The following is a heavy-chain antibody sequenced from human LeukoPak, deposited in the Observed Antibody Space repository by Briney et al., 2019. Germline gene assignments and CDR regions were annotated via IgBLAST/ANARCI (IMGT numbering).Heavy chain of an antibody. CDR3: ARDGTHDYGDYVATYFDL. Sequence: PSQTLSLTCTVSGGSISSGGYYWSWIRQHPGKGLEWIGYIYYSGSTYYNPSLKSRVTISVDTSKNQSSLKLSSVTAADTAVYYCARDGTHDYGDYVATYFDLWGRGTLVTVSS. CDR1: GGSISSGGYY. V-gene: IGHV4-31*03. D-gene: IGHD4-17*01. CDR2: IYYSGST. J-gene: IGHJ2*01.